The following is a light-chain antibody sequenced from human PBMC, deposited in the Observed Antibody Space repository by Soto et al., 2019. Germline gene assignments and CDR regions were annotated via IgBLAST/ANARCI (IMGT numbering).Light chain of an antibody. J-gene: IGLJ2*01. Sequence: QSALTQPASVSGSPGQSITISCTGTSSDVGGYNYVSWYQQHPGRAPKLMIYEIRNRPSGVSDRFSGSKSGNTASLTISGLQAEDEADYYCSSYTSTSTPVIFGGGTKLTV. V-gene: IGLV2-14*01. CDR2: EIR. CDR3: SSYTSTSTPVI. CDR1: SSDVGGYNY.